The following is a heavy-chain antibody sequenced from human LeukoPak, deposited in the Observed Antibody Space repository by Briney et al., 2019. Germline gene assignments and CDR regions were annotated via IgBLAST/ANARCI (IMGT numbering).Heavy chain of an antibody. D-gene: IGHD3-10*01. CDR1: GGSISSYY. Sequence: SETLSLTCTVSGGSISSYYWSWIRQPPGKGLEWIGYIYYSGGTNYNPSLKSRVTISVDTSKNQFSLKLSSVTAADTAVYYCAREAFYYGSGSYPLYWGQGTLVTVSS. V-gene: IGHV4-59*01. CDR2: IYYSGGT. CDR3: AREAFYYGSGSYPLY. J-gene: IGHJ4*02.